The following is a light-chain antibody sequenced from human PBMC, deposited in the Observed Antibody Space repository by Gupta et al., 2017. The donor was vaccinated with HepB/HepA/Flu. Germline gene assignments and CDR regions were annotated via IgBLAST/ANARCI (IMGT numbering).Light chain of an antibody. V-gene: IGLV3-25*03. CDR2: KDS. Sequence: SYELTQPPSVSVSPGQTARITCSGAALPKQYAYWYQQKPGQAPVLVIYKDSERPSGIPERFSGSSSGATVTLPISGVQAEDEADYYCQSADSSGTYVVFGGGTKLTVL. J-gene: IGLJ2*01. CDR3: QSADSSGTYVV. CDR1: ALPKQY.